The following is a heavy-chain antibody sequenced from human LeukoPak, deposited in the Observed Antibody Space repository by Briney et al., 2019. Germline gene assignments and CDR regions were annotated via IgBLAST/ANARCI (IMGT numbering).Heavy chain of an antibody. CDR2: IIPIFGTA. D-gene: IGHD5-18*01. J-gene: IGHJ4*02. CDR1: GGNFSSYA. CDR3: ARLGGYSYGSFDY. V-gene: IGHV1-69*01. Sequence: SVKVSCKASGGNFSSYAISWVRQAPGQGLEWMGGIIPIFGTANYAQKFQGRVTITADESTSTAYMELSSLRSEDTAVYYCARLGGYSYGSFDYWGQRTLVTVSS.